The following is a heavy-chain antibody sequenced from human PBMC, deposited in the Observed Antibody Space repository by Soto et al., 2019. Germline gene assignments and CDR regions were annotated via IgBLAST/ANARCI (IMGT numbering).Heavy chain of an antibody. CDR3: ARGEQLWLGPTTLGYGMDV. CDR2: IYHSGRT. Sequence: QVQLQESGPGLVKPAGTLSLTCAVSGGSISSSNWWSWVRQPPGKGLEWIGGIYHSGRTNYNPSLKSRVTISVDKSKNQFSLKLSSVTAADTAVYYCARGEQLWLGPTTLGYGMDVWGQGTTVTVSS. D-gene: IGHD5-18*01. J-gene: IGHJ6*02. V-gene: IGHV4-4*02. CDR1: GGSISSSNW.